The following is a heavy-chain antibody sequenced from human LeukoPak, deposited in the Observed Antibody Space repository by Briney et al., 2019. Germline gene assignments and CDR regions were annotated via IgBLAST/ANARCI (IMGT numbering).Heavy chain of an antibody. J-gene: IGHJ2*01. D-gene: IGHD7-27*01. Sequence: ASVKVSCKASGYTFTSHYIHWVRQAPGQGLEWMGWINPNSGATNYVQRFQGRATMTRDTSITTAYMELSSLTSDDTAIYYCAIHWGPGWYFDLWGRGTLVIVSS. V-gene: IGHV1-2*02. CDR3: AIHWGPGWYFDL. CDR1: GYTFTSHY. CDR2: INPNSGAT.